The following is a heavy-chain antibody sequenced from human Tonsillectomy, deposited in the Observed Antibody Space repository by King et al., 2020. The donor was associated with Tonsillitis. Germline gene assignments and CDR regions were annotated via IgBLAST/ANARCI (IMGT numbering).Heavy chain of an antibody. Sequence: VQLVESGGGLVQPGGSLRLSCAASGFTFSSYDMRWVRQPTGKGLEWVSAIGTAGDTYYPGSVKGRFTISRENAKNSLYLQINSLRAGDTAVYYCARGSIEWGMDVWGQGTTVTVSS. CDR3: ARGSIEWGMDV. CDR2: IGTAGDT. CDR1: GFTFSSYD. J-gene: IGHJ6*02. V-gene: IGHV3-13*01. D-gene: IGHD6-6*01.